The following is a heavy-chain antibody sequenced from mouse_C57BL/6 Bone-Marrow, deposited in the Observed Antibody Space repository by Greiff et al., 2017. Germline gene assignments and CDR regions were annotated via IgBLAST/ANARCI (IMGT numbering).Heavy chain of an antibody. CDR1: GYTFTSYW. V-gene: IGHV1-59*01. Sequence: VQLQQPGAELVRPGTSVKLSCKASGYTFTSYWMHWVKQRPGQGLEWIGVIDPSDSYTNYNQKFKGKATLTVDTSSSTAYMQLSSLTSEDSAVYYGARYGSSLDYWGQGTTLTVSS. CDR2: IDPSDSYT. CDR3: ARYGSSLDY. J-gene: IGHJ2*01. D-gene: IGHD1-1*01.